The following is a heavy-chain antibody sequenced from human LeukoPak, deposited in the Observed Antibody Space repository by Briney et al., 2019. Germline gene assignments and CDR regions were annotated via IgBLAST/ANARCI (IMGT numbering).Heavy chain of an antibody. Sequence: SETLSLTCTVSGGSISSSSYYWGWIRQPPGKGLEWIGSIYYSESTYYNPSLKSRVTISVDTSKNQFSLKLSSVTAADTAVYYCARQDSSSWYWYFDLWGRGTLVTVSS. J-gene: IGHJ2*01. V-gene: IGHV4-39*01. CDR2: IYYSEST. CDR3: ARQDSSSWYWYFDL. CDR1: GGSISSSSYY. D-gene: IGHD6-13*01.